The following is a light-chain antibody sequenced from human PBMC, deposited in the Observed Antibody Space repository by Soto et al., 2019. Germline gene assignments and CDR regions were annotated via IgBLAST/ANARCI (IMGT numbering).Light chain of an antibody. V-gene: IGKV3-20*01. CDR3: QKFSSYPLT. J-gene: IGKJ4*01. CDR1: QTVRNNY. Sequence: VLTQSPGTLSLSPGESATLSCRASQTVRNNYLAWYQQKPGQAPRLLIYDESSRATGIPARFSGGGSGTDLNLTISRLEPEDFAVYYCQKFSSYPLTCGGGTKVDIK. CDR2: DES.